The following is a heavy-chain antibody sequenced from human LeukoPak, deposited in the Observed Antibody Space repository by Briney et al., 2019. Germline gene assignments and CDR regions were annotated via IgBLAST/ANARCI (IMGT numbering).Heavy chain of an antibody. D-gene: IGHD1-14*01. CDR3: ARHEPVITLSSYYYGMDV. Sequence: GGSLRLSCAASGFTFSTYSMNWVRQAPGKGLEWVSPISTSSTYIYYADSVKGRFTISRDNAKNSLYLQMNSLRAEDTAVYYRARHEPVITLSSYYYGMDVWGPGTTVTVSS. J-gene: IGHJ6*02. CDR1: GFTFSTYS. V-gene: IGHV3-21*01. CDR2: ISTSSTYI.